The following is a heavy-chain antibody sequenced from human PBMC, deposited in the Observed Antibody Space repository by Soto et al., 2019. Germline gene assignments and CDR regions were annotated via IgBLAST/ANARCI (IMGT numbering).Heavy chain of an antibody. CDR2: ISNGGSDQ. V-gene: IGHV3-30*18. D-gene: IGHD6-13*01. Sequence: QVQLVESGGGVVQPGRSLRLSCAASGFTFSTYGMHWVRQAPGKGLEWVAVISNGGSDQYYGDSVKRRFTVSRDNSKNTMSLQMHSLRAEDTAIYYCAKRFSASWSVESWGQGTLVLVSS. CDR3: AKRFSASWSVES. J-gene: IGHJ5*02. CDR1: GFTFSTYG.